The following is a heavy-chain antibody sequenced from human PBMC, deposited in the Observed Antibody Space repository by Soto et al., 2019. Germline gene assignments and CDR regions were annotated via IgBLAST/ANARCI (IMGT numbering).Heavy chain of an antibody. Sequence: EVQLVESGGGLVQPGGSLRLSCAASGFTFSSYSMNWVRQAPGKGLEWVSYISSSSSTIYYADSVKGRFTISRDNAKNSRYLQMNSLRDEDTAVYYCARARRDGYNYWYFDLWGRGTLVTVSS. CDR2: ISSSSSTI. CDR1: GFTFSSYS. D-gene: IGHD5-12*01. J-gene: IGHJ2*01. CDR3: ARARRDGYNYWYFDL. V-gene: IGHV3-48*02.